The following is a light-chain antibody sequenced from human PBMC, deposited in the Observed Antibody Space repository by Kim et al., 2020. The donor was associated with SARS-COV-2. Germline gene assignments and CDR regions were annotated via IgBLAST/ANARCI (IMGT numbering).Light chain of an antibody. Sequence: SPGERVPLSCRASQSVKNRLAWYQQRPGQAPRLLIYGASTRATDISARFSGSGSGTEFTLTIRSLQSEDLAVYYCQQYNDWPLLTFGGGTKVDIK. CDR1: QSVKNR. V-gene: IGKV3-15*01. CDR2: GAS. CDR3: QQYNDWPLLT. J-gene: IGKJ4*01.